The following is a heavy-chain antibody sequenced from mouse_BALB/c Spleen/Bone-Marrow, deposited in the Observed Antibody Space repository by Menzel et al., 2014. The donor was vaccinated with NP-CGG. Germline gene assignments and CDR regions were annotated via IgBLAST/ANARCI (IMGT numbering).Heavy chain of an antibody. V-gene: IGHV1-7*01. J-gene: IGHJ4*01. CDR1: GYTFTSYW. CDR2: INPSTGYT. CDR3: ASPYGYEDYSAMDY. D-gene: IGHD1-2*01. Sequence: VQLVESGVELAKPGASVKMSCKASGYTFTSYWMHWVKQRPGQVLEWIGYINPSTGYTEYNLKFKDKATLTADKSSSTAYIQLSSLTSEDSAVYYCASPYGYEDYSAMDYWGQGTSVTVSS.